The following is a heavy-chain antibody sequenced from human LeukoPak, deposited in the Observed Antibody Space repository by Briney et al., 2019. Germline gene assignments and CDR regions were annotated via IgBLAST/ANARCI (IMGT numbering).Heavy chain of an antibody. J-gene: IGHJ6*02. Sequence: SGGSLRLSCAASGFTFSSYAMHWVRQAPGKGLEWVAVISDDGSNIYYADSVKGRFTISRDNSKNTLYLQMNSLRAEDTAVYYCVRDLAPAVAGDYYYYGMDVWGQGTTVTVSS. CDR3: VRDLAPAVAGDYYYYGMDV. CDR2: ISDDGSNI. D-gene: IGHD6-19*01. V-gene: IGHV3-30-3*01. CDR1: GFTFSSYA.